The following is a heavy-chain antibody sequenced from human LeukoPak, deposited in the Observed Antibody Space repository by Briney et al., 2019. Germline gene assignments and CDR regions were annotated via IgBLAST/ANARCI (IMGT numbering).Heavy chain of an antibody. J-gene: IGHJ4*02. V-gene: IGHV1-2*06. D-gene: IGHD3-22*01. CDR3: ARFRYYYDSSGYDY. Sequence: ASVKVSCKASGYTFTSYDINWVRQATGQGLEWMGRIDPNSGGTNYAQKFQGRVTTTRDTSISTAYMELSRLRSDDTAVYYCARFRYYYDSSGYDYWGQGTLVTVSS. CDR2: IDPNSGGT. CDR1: GYTFTSYD.